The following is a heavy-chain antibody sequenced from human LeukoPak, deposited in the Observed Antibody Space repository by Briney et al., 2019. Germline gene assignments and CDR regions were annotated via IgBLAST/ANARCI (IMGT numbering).Heavy chain of an antibody. CDR3: AKLAAGLFDY. CDR2: ISYDGSNK. V-gene: IGHV3-30*18. D-gene: IGHD6-13*01. CDR1: GFTFSSYG. J-gene: IGHJ4*02. Sequence: GGSLRLSCAASGFTFSSYGMHWVRQAPGKGLEWVAVISYDGSNKYYADSVKGRFTISRDNSKNTLYLQMNSLRAEDTAVYYCAKLAAGLFDYWGQGTLVTVSS.